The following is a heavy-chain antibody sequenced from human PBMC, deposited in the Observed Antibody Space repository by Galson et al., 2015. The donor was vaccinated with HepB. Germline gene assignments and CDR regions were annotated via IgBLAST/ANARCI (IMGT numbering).Heavy chain of an antibody. CDR1: GYTFTSYA. D-gene: IGHD3-22*01. CDR3: AFWEPDSSAIRGWYYGMDV. Sequence: SVKVSCKASGYTFTSYAMHWVRQAPGQRLEWMGWINAGNGNTKYSQKFQGRVTITRDTSASTAYMELSSLRSEDTAVYYCAFWEPDSSAIRGWYYGMDVWGQGTTVTVSS. V-gene: IGHV1-3*01. CDR2: INAGNGNT. J-gene: IGHJ6*02.